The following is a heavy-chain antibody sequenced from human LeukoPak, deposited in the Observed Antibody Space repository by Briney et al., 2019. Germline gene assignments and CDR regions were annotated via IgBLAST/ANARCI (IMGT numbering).Heavy chain of an antibody. CDR2: ISYSGST. D-gene: IGHD3-10*01. CDR3: ARRRRGDGSEFDY. V-gene: IGHV4-39*01. J-gene: IGHJ4*02. CDR1: GGSINSENYF. Sequence: SETLSLTCTVSGGSINSENYFWSWIRQHPVRGLEWIGYISYSGSTYYNPSLKSRVTISVDTSKNQFSLKVNSVTAADTAVYYCARRRRGDGSEFDYWGQGTLVTVSS.